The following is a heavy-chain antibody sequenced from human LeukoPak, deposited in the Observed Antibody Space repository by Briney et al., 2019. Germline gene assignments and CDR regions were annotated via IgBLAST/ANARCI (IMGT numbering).Heavy chain of an antibody. J-gene: IGHJ4*02. D-gene: IGHD2-2*01. CDR3: AKDPYGTRYFDY. Sequence: PGGSLRLSCAASGFTFSKNAMSWVRQAPGKGLEWASSLSGSGADTYYADSVKGRFTISRDNAKNTAYLQTNSLRAEDTAVYYCAKDPYGTRYFDYWGQGTLVTAS. CDR1: GFTFSKNA. CDR2: LSGSGADT. V-gene: IGHV3-23*01.